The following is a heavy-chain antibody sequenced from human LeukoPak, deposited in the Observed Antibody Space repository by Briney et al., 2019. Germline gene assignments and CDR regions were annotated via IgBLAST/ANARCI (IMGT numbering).Heavy chain of an antibody. CDR1: GGSISSFF. CDR3: ARAVSGRFDY. J-gene: IGHJ4*02. Sequence: TSETLSLTCTVSGGSISSFFWSWIRQPPGKGLEWIGYYYSGSTNYNPSLKNRVTISVDTSKNQFSLKLSSVTAADTAIYYCARAVSGRFDYWGQGTLVTVSS. CDR2: YYSGST. D-gene: IGHD6-19*01. V-gene: IGHV4-59*08.